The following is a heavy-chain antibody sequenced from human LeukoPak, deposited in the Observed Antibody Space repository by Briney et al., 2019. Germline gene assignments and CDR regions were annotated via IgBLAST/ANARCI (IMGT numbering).Heavy chain of an antibody. D-gene: IGHD4-17*01. CDR1: GFTVSTNY. CDR2: IKSGGST. CDR3: VRTLNGDYFDY. J-gene: IGHJ4*02. Sequence: PGGSLRLSCAASGFTVSTNYMTWVRQAPGKGLEWVSVIKSGGSTENADSVKGRFTISRDSSKNMLYLQMNSLRAEDTAVYYCVRTLNGDYFDYWGQGILVTVSS. V-gene: IGHV3-53*01.